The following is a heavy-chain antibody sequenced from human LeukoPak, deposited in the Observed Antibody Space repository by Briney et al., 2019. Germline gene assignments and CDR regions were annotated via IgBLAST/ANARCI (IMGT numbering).Heavy chain of an antibody. J-gene: IGHJ4*02. CDR3: AKDHTGVTYYYDSSGYPN. D-gene: IGHD3-22*01. Sequence: GGSLRLSCAASGFTFRNYGMSWVRQAPRKGLEWISGITNNAENIYYADSVRGRFTISRDNSKNTLYLQMNSLRAEDTAVYYCAKDHTGVTYYYDSSGYPNWGQGTLVTVSS. CDR1: GFTFRNYG. CDR2: ITNNAENI. V-gene: IGHV3-23*01.